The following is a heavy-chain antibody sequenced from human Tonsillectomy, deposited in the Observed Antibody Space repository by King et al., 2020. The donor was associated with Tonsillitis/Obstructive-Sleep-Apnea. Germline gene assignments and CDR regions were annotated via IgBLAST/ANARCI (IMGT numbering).Heavy chain of an antibody. V-gene: IGHV5-51*01. CDR2: IYPGDSDT. J-gene: IGHJ4*02. D-gene: IGHD1-26*01. CDR1: GYSFTNYW. CDR3: ARHLSGGSYRSPGAL. Sequence: QLVQSGAEVKKPGESLKISCKGSGYSFTNYWIGWVRQMPGKGLEWMGIIYPGDSDTRYSPSFQGQVTISAEQSISTAYLQWSSLKASDTAMYYCARHLSGGSYRSPGALWGQGTLVTVSS.